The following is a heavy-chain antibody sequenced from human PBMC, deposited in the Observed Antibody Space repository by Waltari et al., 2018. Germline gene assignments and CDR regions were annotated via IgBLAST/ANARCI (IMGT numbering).Heavy chain of an antibody. CDR3: ARRMTTVTTFDY. Sequence: QLQLQESGPGLVKPSETLSLTCPVPGGSISSSSYYWGWLRQPPGKGLEWIGSIYYSGSTYYNPSLKSRVTISVDTSKNQFSLKLSSVTAADTAVYYCARRMTTVTTFDYWGQGTLVTVSS. J-gene: IGHJ4*02. CDR2: IYYSGST. V-gene: IGHV4-39*01. D-gene: IGHD4-17*01. CDR1: GGSISSSSYY.